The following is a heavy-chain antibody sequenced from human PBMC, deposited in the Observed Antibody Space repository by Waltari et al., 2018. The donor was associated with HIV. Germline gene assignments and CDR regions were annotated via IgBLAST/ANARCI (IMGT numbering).Heavy chain of an antibody. V-gene: IGHV4-39*01. CDR2: IYYSGST. J-gene: IGHJ4*02. CDR1: GGPIRSSSYY. CDR3: ARRFLAGYYGGFDY. D-gene: IGHD3-22*01. Sequence: QLQLQESGPGLVKPSETLSLTCTVSGGPIRSSSYYSGRIRPPPGKGLEWIGSIYYSGSTYYNPSLKSRVTISVDTSKNQFSLKLSSVTAADTAVYYCARRFLAGYYGGFDYWGQGTLVTVSS.